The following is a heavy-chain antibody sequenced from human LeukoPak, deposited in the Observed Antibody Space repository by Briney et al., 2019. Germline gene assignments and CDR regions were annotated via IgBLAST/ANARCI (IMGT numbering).Heavy chain of an antibody. Sequence: SETLSLTCAVYGGSFSDYYWSWIRQPPGKGLEWIGEINHSGSTNYNPSLKSRVTISVDTSKNQFSLKLSSVTAADTAVYYCARDRAPSLYSTIFGVVPLLHDYMDVWGKGTTVTVSS. J-gene: IGHJ6*03. CDR3: ARDRAPSLYSTIFGVVPLLHDYMDV. V-gene: IGHV4-34*01. CDR1: GGSFSDYY. D-gene: IGHD3-3*01. CDR2: INHSGST.